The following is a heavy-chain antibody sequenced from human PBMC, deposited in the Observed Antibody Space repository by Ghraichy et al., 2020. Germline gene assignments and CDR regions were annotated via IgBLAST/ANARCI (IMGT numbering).Heavy chain of an antibody. CDR1: GSTFTDNY. J-gene: IGHJ5*01. D-gene: IGHD3-22*01. Sequence: ASVKVSCKASGSTFTDNYMHWVRQTPGQGLEWMGWINPNSGDTNYVKEFQGRVTMTRDTSISTAYMELSWLRSDDTAVYYCARDGRTYYSDSGWVESWGQGTLVTVSS. CDR2: INPNSGDT. CDR3: ARDGRTYYSDSGWVES. V-gene: IGHV1-2*02.